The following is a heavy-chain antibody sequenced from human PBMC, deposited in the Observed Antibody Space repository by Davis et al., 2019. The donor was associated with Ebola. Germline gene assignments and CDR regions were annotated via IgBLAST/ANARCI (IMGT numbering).Heavy chain of an antibody. CDR3: ASHSGRAPPLD. CDR2: IKQDGSEK. CDR1: GFTSSSYW. J-gene: IGHJ4*02. D-gene: IGHD6-19*01. Sequence: PAGSLTLSCAASGFTSSSYWMSWVRQAPGKGLEWVANIKQDGSEKYYVDSVKGRFTISRDSAKNSLYLQMNSLRAEDTAVYYCASHSGRAPPLDWGQGTLVTVSS. V-gene: IGHV3-7*01.